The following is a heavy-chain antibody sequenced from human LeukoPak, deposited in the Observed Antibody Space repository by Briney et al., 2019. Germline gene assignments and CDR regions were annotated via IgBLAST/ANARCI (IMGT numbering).Heavy chain of an antibody. J-gene: IGHJ3*02. CDR2: INHSGST. CDR1: GGSFSGYY. V-gene: IGHV4-34*01. CDR3: ARSSGSYRQEDAFDI. Sequence: PSETLSLTCAVYGGSFSGYYWSWIRQPPGKGLEWIGEINHSGSTNYNPSLKSRVTISVDTSKNQFSLKLSSVTAADTAVYYCARSSGSYRQEDAFDIWGQGTMVTVSS. D-gene: IGHD1-26*01.